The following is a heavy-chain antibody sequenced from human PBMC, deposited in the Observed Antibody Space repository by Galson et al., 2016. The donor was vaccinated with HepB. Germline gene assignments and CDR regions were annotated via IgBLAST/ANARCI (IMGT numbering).Heavy chain of an antibody. CDR2: IYHTGTS. CDR3: ARASIFPGARMVFDS. CDR1: GASVNSSNW. J-gene: IGHJ5*01. Sequence: SETLSLTCAVSGASVNSSNWWTWVRQAPGTGLEWIGEIYHTGTSNNNPSLLSRFTMSIGNSRNLFSLNLNSVTAADTAVYYCARASIFPGARMVFDSWGQGILGTVSS. D-gene: IGHD2-2*01. V-gene: IGHV4-4*02.